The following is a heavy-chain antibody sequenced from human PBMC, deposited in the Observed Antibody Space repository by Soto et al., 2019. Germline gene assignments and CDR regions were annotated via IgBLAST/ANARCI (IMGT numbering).Heavy chain of an antibody. CDR1: GFTFSSYA. Sequence: PGGSLRLSCAASGFTFSSYAMSWVRQAPGKGLEWVSAISGSGGSTYYADSVKGRFTISRDNSKNTLYLQMNSLRAEDTAVYYCAKDQREIDFWSGYDGYFDYWGQGTLVTVS. V-gene: IGHV3-23*01. CDR2: ISGSGGST. D-gene: IGHD3-3*01. CDR3: AKDQREIDFWSGYDGYFDY. J-gene: IGHJ4*02.